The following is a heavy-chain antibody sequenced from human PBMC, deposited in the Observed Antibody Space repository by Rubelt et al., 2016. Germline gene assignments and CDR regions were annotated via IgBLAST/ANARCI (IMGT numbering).Heavy chain of an antibody. CDR3: AREVDGSIDY. D-gene: IGHD3-10*01. Sequence: QVQLVQSGAEVKKPGSSVKVSCKASGGTFSSYAISWVRQAPGQGLEWMGGVIPIFGTAKYAKKFQGRGTITPDESTSTAYMELSSLSAEDTAVDYCAREVDGSIDYWGQGTLVIVSS. V-gene: IGHV1-69*01. J-gene: IGHJ4*02. CDR2: VIPIFGTA. CDR1: GGTFSSYA.